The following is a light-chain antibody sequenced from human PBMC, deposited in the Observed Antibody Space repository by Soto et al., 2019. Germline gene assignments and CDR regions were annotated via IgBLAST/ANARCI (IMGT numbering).Light chain of an antibody. CDR3: AARDNSLGVL. V-gene: IGLV1-44*01. J-gene: IGLJ2*01. Sequence: QSVVTQPPSASGTPGQRVTISCSGSSSNIGSNSVNWYQQLPGTAPKLLIYNNNQRPSGVPDRFSSSKSGTSASLAISGLQSEDEADYYCAARDNSLGVLFGGGIKLTVL. CDR2: NNN. CDR1: SSNIGSNS.